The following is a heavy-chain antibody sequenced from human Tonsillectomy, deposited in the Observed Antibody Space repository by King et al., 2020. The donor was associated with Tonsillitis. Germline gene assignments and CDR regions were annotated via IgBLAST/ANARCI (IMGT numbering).Heavy chain of an antibody. V-gene: IGHV3-30*04. Sequence: VQLVESGGGVVQPGRSLRLSCAASGFTFSSYTIHWVRQAPGKGLEWVAVISYDGSHIYYADSVKGRFTISRDNSKNTLYLQMNSLRVEDTAVYYCARVVPPFLEWFGGYFAYWGQGTLVTVSS. CDR2: ISYDGSHI. J-gene: IGHJ4*02. CDR1: GFTFSSYT. D-gene: IGHD3-3*01. CDR3: ARVVPPFLEWFGGYFAY.